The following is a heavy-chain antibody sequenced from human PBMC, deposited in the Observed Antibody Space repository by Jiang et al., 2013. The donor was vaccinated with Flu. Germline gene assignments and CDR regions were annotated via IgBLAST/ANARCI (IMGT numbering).Heavy chain of an antibody. Sequence: KPSGTLSLTCAVSGGSISSSNWWSWVRQPPGKGLEWIGEIYHSGSTYYNPSLKSRVTISVDTSKNQFSLKLSSVTAADTAVYYCAGTLDVDTAMEYFDYWGQGTLVTVSS. D-gene: IGHD5-18*01. J-gene: IGHJ4*02. V-gene: IGHV4-4*02. CDR3: AGTLDVDTAMEYFDY. CDR1: GGSISSSNW. CDR2: IYHSGST.